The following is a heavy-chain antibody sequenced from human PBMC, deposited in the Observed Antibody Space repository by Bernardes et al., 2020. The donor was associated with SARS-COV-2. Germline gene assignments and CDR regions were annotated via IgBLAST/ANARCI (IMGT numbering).Heavy chain of an antibody. CDR1: GFTFSSYG. CDR3: AKVLGCSGGSCNLEADY. D-gene: IGHD2-15*01. J-gene: IGHJ4*02. V-gene: IGHV3-30*18. CDR2: ISYDGSNK. Sequence: GGSLRLSCAASGFTFSSYGMHWVRQAPGKGLEWVAVISYDGSNKYYADSVKGRFTISRDNSKNTLYLQMNSLRAEDTAVYYCAKVLGCSGGSCNLEADYWGQGTLVTVSS.